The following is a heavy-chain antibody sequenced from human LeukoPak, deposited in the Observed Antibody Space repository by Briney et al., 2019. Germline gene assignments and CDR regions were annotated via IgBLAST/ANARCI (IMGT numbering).Heavy chain of an antibody. J-gene: IGHJ4*02. D-gene: IGHD3-22*01. CDR3: AITGSGYPPEFDY. CDR2: IFYTGST. Sequence: SETLSLTCTVSGDSINSYYWSWIRQPPGKGLEWIGYIFYTGSTNYNPSLKSRVTISVETSKNQFSLKLSSVTAADTAVYYCAITGSGYPPEFDYWGQGTLVTVSS. CDR1: GDSINSYY. V-gene: IGHV4-59*08.